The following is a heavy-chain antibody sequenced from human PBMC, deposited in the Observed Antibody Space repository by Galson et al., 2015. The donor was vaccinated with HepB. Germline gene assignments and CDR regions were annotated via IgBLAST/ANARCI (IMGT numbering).Heavy chain of an antibody. J-gene: IGHJ5*02. CDR3: ARGGYCSSTSCYISEFDP. CDR2: ISGSGGST. CDR1: GFTFSSYA. D-gene: IGHD2-2*02. V-gene: IGHV3-23*01. Sequence: SLRLSCAASGFTFSSYAMSWVRQAPGKGLEWVSAISGSGGSTYYADSVKGRFTISRDNSKNTLYLQMNSLRAEDTAVYYCARGGYCSSTSCYISEFDPWGQGTLVTVSS.